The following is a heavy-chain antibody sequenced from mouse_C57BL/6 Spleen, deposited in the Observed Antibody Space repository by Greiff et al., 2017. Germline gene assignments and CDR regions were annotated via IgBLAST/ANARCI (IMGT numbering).Heavy chain of an antibody. Sequence: EVQLQQSGPELVKPGASVKIPCKASGYTFTDYNMDWVKQSHGKSLEWIGDINPNNGGTNYNQKFKGKATLTVDKSSSTAYMELRSLTSEDTAVYYCARGEIYYGNFYYAMDYWGQGTSVTVSS. CDR1: GYTFTDYN. D-gene: IGHD2-1*01. CDR2: INPNNGGT. CDR3: ARGEIYYGNFYYAMDY. V-gene: IGHV1-18*01. J-gene: IGHJ4*01.